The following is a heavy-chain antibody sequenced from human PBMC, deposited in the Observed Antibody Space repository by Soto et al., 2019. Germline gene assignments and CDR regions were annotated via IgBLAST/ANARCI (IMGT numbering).Heavy chain of an antibody. CDR3: TTDLVGGYDLSRTYWDDYYYYGMDV. Sequence: EVQLVESGGGLVKPGGSLRLSCAASGFTFSNAWMSWVRQAPGKGLEWVGRIKSKTDGGTTDYAAHVKGRFTISRDDSKNTLYLQMNSLKTEDTAVYYCTTDLVGGYDLSRTYWDDYYYYGMDVWGQGTTVTVSS. CDR1: GFTFSNAW. D-gene: IGHD5-12*01. V-gene: IGHV3-15*01. CDR2: IKSKTDGGTT. J-gene: IGHJ6*02.